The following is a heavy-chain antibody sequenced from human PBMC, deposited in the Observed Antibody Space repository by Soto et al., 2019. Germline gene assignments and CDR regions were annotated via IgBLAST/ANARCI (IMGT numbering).Heavy chain of an antibody. D-gene: IGHD2-15*01. V-gene: IGHV3-21*01. CDR2: MSRSSRYI. CDR1: GFTFNSYS. J-gene: IGHJ4*02. Sequence: TGGSLRLSYAASGFTFNSYSMNWVRQAPGKGLEWVSSMSRSSRYIYYADSVKGRFTISRDNARDSVYLQMNSLRAEDTAVYYCARDGGVAATLANYFDYWGQGTLVTVSS. CDR3: ARDGGVAATLANYFDY.